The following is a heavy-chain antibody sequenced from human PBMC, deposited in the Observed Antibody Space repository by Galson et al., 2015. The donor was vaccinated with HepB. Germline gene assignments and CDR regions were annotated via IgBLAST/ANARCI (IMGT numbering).Heavy chain of an antibody. V-gene: IGHV1-8*01. D-gene: IGHD2-2*01. Sequence: SVKVSCKASGYTFTSYNIKWVRQAPGQGLEYMGWMNPNSGNTGYAQKFQGRVTMTRDTSISTAYMELSSLGSEDTAIYYCARGYPGDCNSTTCPAPFDHWGQGTQVTVAS. CDR1: GYTFTSYN. J-gene: IGHJ4*02. CDR3: ARGYPGDCNSTTCPAPFDH. CDR2: MNPNSGNT.